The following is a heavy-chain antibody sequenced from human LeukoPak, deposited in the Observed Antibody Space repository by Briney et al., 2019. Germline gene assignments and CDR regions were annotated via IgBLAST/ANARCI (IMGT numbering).Heavy chain of an antibody. Sequence: PSETLSLTCAVYGGSFSGYYWSWIRQPPGKGLEWIGEINHSGSTNYNPSLKSRVTISVDTSKNKFSLKLSSVTAADTAVYYCARGKAYYGSGSYYNEADYWGQGTLVTVSS. J-gene: IGHJ4*02. CDR1: GGSFSGYY. V-gene: IGHV4-34*01. D-gene: IGHD3-10*01. CDR2: INHSGST. CDR3: ARGKAYYGSGSYYNEADY.